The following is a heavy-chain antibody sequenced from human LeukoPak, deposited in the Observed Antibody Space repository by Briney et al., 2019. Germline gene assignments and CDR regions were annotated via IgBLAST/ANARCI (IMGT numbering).Heavy chain of an antibody. Sequence: GGSLRLSCAVSGFTFSTYAMGWVRQAPGKGLEWVSAISGRGVSTYYADSVKGRFTISRDNSKNTLYLQMNSLRAEDTAVYYCAKFSGLIAGASKSHFDYWGQGTLVTVSS. V-gene: IGHV3-23*01. CDR3: AKFSGLIAGASKSHFDY. CDR2: ISGRGVST. J-gene: IGHJ4*02. CDR1: GFTFSTYA. D-gene: IGHD1-26*01.